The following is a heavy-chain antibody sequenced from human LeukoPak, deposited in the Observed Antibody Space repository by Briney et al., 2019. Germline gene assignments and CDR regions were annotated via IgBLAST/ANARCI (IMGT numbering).Heavy chain of an antibody. CDR1: GFTFSSYG. J-gene: IGHJ3*02. CDR2: ISYDGSNK. CDR3: AKDIGRRIFGVAYDAFHI. V-gene: IGHV3-30*18. Sequence: GRSLRLSCAASGFTFSSYGMHWVRQAPGKGLEWVAVISYDGSNKYYADSVKGRFTISRDNSKNTLYVEMNSLRVEDTAMYYCAKDIGRRIFGVAYDAFHIWGQGTMVAVSS. D-gene: IGHD3-3*01.